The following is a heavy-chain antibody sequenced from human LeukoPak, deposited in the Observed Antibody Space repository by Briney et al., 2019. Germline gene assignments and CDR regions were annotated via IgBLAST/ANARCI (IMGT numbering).Heavy chain of an antibody. CDR2: IISSGMTK. CDR3: ARDGRSRGLSHVNFDY. CDR1: GFPFSSYK. Sequence: GGSLRLSCAASGFPFSSYKMNWVRQAPGKGRKWFSYIISSGMTKYYAVSVKGRFTMSRDNAKNSLYLQLNSLRAEDTAVYYCARDGRSRGLSHVNFDYWGQGILVIVSS. J-gene: IGHJ4*02. D-gene: IGHD3-16*01. V-gene: IGHV3-48*03.